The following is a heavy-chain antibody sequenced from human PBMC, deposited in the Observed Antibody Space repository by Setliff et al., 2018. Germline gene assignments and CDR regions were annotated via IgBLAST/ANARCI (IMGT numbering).Heavy chain of an antibody. V-gene: IGHV3-7*01. J-gene: IGHJ6*03. Sequence: QPGGSLRLSCAASGFTFSNYWMSWVRQAPGKGLEWVANIKQDGSEKYYVDSVKGRFTISRDNAKNSLYLQMNSLRADDAAVYYCARSSAPIKRDYMDVWGKGTTVTVSS. CDR2: IKQDGSEK. CDR3: ARSSAPIKRDYMDV. CDR1: GFTFSNYW. D-gene: IGHD2-2*02.